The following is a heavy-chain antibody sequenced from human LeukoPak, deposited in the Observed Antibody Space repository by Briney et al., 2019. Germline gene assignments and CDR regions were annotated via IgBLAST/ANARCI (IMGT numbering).Heavy chain of an antibody. D-gene: IGHD6-19*01. J-gene: IGHJ6*03. Sequence: ASVKVSCKASGYTFTSYAMHWVRQAPGQRLEWMGWINAGNGNTKYSQEFQGRVTITRDTSASTAYMELSSLRSEDTAVYYCASRSSGSHYYYYYMDVWGKGTTVTVSS. V-gene: IGHV1-3*03. CDR2: INAGNGNT. CDR3: ASRSSGSHYYYYYMDV. CDR1: GYTFTSYA.